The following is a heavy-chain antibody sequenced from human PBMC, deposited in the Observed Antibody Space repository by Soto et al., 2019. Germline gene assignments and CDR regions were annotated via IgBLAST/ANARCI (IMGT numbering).Heavy chain of an antibody. J-gene: IGHJ4*02. Sequence: GPLRVPCRRAGYAFSCCWMKYLRQAPGKGLEWVSSISSSSSYIYYADSVKGRFTISRDNAKNSLYLQMNSLRAEDTAVYYCARGETAAAGTVDYWGQGTLVTV. CDR1: GYAFSCCW. CDR3: ARGETAAAGTVDY. V-gene: IGHV3-21*01. CDR2: ISSSSSYI. D-gene: IGHD6-13*01.